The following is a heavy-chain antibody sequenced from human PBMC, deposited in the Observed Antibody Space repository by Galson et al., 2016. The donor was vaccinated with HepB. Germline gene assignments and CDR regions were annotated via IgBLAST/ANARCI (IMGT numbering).Heavy chain of an antibody. CDR3: ARGGGRPRGDAFDV. Sequence: SLRLSCAASGFSFSNNVMHWIRQAPGKGLEWVAIVFYDGGKKDYADSVKGRFTISRDNSENAVYLEMNNLRAEDTGVYYCARGGGRPRGDAFDVWGLRTMVTVSS. J-gene: IGHJ3*01. CDR2: VFYDGGKK. V-gene: IGHV3-33*01. CDR1: GFSFSNNV. D-gene: IGHD2-15*01.